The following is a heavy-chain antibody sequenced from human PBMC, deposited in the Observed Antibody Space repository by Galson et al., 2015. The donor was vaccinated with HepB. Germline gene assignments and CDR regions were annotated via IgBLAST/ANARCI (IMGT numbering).Heavy chain of an antibody. D-gene: IGHD6-13*01. Sequence: SLRLSCAASGFTFSSYAMSWVRQAPGKGLEWVSAISGSGITTYYADSVKGRFTLSRDNSKNTLYLEMNSLRAEDTAVYYCAKDRSSSTKYYYYGMDVWGQGTTVTVSS. J-gene: IGHJ6*02. CDR2: ISGSGITT. V-gene: IGHV3-23*01. CDR1: GFTFSSYA. CDR3: AKDRSSSTKYYYYGMDV.